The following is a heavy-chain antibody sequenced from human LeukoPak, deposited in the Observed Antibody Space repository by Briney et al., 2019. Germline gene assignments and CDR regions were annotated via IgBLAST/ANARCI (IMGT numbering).Heavy chain of an antibody. D-gene: IGHD4-17*01. Sequence: GGSLRLSCVASGFTFSNFAMHWVRQAPGKGLEWVGRIKSKTDGGTTDYAAPVKGRFTISRDDSKNTLYLQMNSLKTEDTAVYYCTTREMGYGDYERFDPWGQGTLVTVSS. V-gene: IGHV3-15*01. J-gene: IGHJ5*02. CDR2: IKSKTDGGTT. CDR3: TTREMGYGDYERFDP. CDR1: GFTFSNFA.